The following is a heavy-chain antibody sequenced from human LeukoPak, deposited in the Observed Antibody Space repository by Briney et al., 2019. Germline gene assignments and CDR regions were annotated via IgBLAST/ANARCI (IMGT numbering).Heavy chain of an antibody. J-gene: IGHJ4*02. CDR1: GGTFSSYA. V-gene: IGHV1-69*13. CDR2: IIPIFGTA. CDR3: ARDPSRLRSGFDY. D-gene: IGHD4-17*01. Sequence: ASVKVSCKASGGTFSSYAMSWVRQAPGQGLEWMGEIIPIFGTANSAQKFQGRVTITADESTSTAYMELSSLRSEDTAVYYCARDPSRLRSGFDYWGQGTLVTVSS.